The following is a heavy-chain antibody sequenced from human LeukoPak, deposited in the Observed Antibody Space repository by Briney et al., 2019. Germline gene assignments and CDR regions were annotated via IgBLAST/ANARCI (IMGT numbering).Heavy chain of an antibody. CDR1: GGSFSGYY. CDR3: ARDLGADGYYDAFDI. CDR2: IYYSGST. J-gene: IGHJ3*02. D-gene: IGHD3-16*01. Sequence: SETLSLTCAVYGGSFSGYYWSWIRQPPGKGLEWIGYIYYSGSTNYNPSLKSRVTISVDTSKNQFSLKLSPVTAADTAVYYCARDLGADGYYDAFDIWGQGTMVTVSS. V-gene: IGHV4-59*01.